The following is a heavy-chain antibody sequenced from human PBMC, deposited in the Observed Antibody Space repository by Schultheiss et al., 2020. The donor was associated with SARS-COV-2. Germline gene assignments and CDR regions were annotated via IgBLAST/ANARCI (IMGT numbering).Heavy chain of an antibody. D-gene: IGHD4-17*01. Sequence: SETLSLTCTVSGGSISSYYWSWIRQPPGKGLEWIGYIYYSGSTYYNPSLKSRVTISVDTSKNQFSLKLSSVTAADTAVYYCARRSSYGLDYWGQGTLVTVS. J-gene: IGHJ4*02. CDR1: GGSISSYY. V-gene: IGHV4-59*01. CDR2: IYYSGST. CDR3: ARRSSYGLDY.